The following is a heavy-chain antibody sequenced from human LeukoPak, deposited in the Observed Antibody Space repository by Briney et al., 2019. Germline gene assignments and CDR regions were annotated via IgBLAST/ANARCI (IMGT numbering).Heavy chain of an antibody. V-gene: IGHV4-4*07. CDR2: IYSSGSP. Sequence: SETLSLTCTVSGGSISGYYWSWIRQPAGKGLEWIGRIYSSGSPNDNPSLRSRVTMSVDTSKIQFSLRLSSVTAADTAVYYCARAIVGEPRGAFDIWGQGTMVTVSS. CDR3: ARAIVGEPRGAFDI. CDR1: GGSISGYY. J-gene: IGHJ3*02. D-gene: IGHD1-26*01.